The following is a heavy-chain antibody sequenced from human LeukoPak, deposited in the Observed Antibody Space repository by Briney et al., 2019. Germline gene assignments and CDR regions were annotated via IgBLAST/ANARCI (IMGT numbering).Heavy chain of an antibody. J-gene: IGHJ4*02. CDR1: GFTFSTYA. D-gene: IGHD3-22*01. Sequence: GGSLRLSCAASGFTFSTYAVSWVRQAPGKGLEWVSTISGGGGSTYYADSVKGRFTISRDNSKNTMYLQMNSLTAEDTAVYYCAKDRVRYFDYWGQGTLVTVSS. CDR3: AKDRVRYFDY. CDR2: ISGGGGST. V-gene: IGHV3-23*01.